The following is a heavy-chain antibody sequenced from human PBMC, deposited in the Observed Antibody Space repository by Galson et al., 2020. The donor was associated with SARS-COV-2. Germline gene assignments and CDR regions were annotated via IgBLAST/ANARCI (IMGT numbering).Heavy chain of an antibody. D-gene: IGHD1-26*01. CDR3: AKLAEGRRSSEDY. J-gene: IGHJ4*02. V-gene: IGHV4-59*08. CDR2: ILDSGTT. CDR1: RGSLSYHY. Sequence: ETSETLSLTCTVSRGSLSYHYWSWVRQPPGKGLEWIGYILDSGTTTYNPSLKGRASISRDTPNNQFSLTLNSVTAADTAVYYCAKLAEGRRSSEDYWGQGTLVTVSS.